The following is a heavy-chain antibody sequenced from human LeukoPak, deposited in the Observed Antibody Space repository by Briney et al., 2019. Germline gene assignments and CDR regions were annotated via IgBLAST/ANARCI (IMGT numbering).Heavy chain of an antibody. V-gene: IGHV6-1*01. CDR1: GDSVSNKTTA. J-gene: IGHJ4*02. CDR2: TYYRSKWYH. D-gene: IGHD3-3*02. Sequence: SQTLSLTCAISGDSVSNKTTAWNWIRQSPSRGLEWLGRTYYRSKWYHEYALSVTSRITINTDTSKNQFSLHLDSVTSEDTAVYYCAGGYSISFWGQGTLVTVSS. CDR3: AGGYSISF.